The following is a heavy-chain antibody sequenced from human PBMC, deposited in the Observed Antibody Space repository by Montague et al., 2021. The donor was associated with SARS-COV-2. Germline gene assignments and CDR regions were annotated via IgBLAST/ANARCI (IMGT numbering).Heavy chain of an antibody. J-gene: IGHJ6*02. Sequence: SETLSLTCTVSGGSISSYYWSWIRQPPGKGLEWIGYIYYSGSTYYNPSLKSRVTISVDTSKNQFSLKLSFVTAADTAVYYCARVSVEMATMGVYYYYGMDVWGQGTTVTVSS. D-gene: IGHD5-24*01. CDR3: ARVSVEMATMGVYYYYGMDV. CDR1: GGSISSYY. CDR2: IYYSGST. V-gene: IGHV4-59*12.